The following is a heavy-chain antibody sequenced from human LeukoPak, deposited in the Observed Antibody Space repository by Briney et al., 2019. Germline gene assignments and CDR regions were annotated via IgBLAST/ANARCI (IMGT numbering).Heavy chain of an antibody. J-gene: IGHJ6*02. CDR3: AKDQLYCSGGSCYEDYYGMDV. D-gene: IGHD2-15*01. V-gene: IGHV3-23*01. CDR2: ISGSGGST. CDR1: GFTFSSYW. Sequence: PGGSLRLSCAASGFTFSSYWMSWVRQAPGKGLEWVSAISGSGGSTYYADSVKGRFTISRDNSKNTLYLQMNSLRAEDTAVYYCAKDQLYCSGGSCYEDYYGMDVWGQGTTVTVSS.